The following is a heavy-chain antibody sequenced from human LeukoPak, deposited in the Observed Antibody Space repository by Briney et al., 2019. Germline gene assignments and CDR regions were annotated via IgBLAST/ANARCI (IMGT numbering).Heavy chain of an antibody. CDR3: ARRGVRFLEWSPPFDP. D-gene: IGHD3-3*01. Sequence: SETLSLTCTVSGGSISSYYWSWIRQPPGKGLEWNGYIYYSGSTNYNPSLKSRVTISVDTSKNQFSLKLSSVTAADTAVYYCARRGVRFLEWSPPFDPWGQGTLVTVSS. J-gene: IGHJ5*02. CDR2: IYYSGST. V-gene: IGHV4-59*08. CDR1: GGSISSYY.